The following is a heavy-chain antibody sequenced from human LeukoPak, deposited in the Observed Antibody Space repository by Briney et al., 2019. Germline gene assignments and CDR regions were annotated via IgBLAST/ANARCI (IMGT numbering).Heavy chain of an antibody. V-gene: IGHV3-21*01. CDR2: ISTSSLYI. CDR3: ASEHSGNYYRPFDY. CDR1: GFTFSRYN. D-gene: IGHD1-26*01. Sequence: PGGSLRLSCAASGFTFSRYNMNWVRQAPGKGLEWVSSISTSSLYIYYADSMKGRFTISRDNAKNSLYLQMNSLRAEDTAVYYCASEHSGNYYRPFDYWGQGTLVTVSS. J-gene: IGHJ4*02.